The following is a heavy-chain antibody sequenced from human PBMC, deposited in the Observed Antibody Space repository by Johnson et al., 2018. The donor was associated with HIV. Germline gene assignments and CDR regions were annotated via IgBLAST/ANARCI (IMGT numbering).Heavy chain of an antibody. CDR1: GFTFSNAW. CDR3: ARDRPIAPFDI. V-gene: IGHV3-66*02. J-gene: IGHJ3*02. CDR2: IYSGGST. Sequence: VQLVESGGGLVKPGGSLRLSCAASGFTFSNAWMSWVRQAPGKGLEWVSVIYSGGSTYYADSVKGRFTISRDNSKNTLFLQMNSLRAEDTAVYYCARDRPIAPFDIWGQGTMVTVSS. D-gene: IGHD3-22*01.